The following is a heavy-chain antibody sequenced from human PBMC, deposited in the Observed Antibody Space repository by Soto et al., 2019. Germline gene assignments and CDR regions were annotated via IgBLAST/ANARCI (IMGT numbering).Heavy chain of an antibody. CDR3: ARSVFP. CDR2: INQSGST. J-gene: IGHJ5*02. V-gene: IGHV4-34*09. Sequence: SETLSLTCAVYGGSFSDYCWSWIRQPPGKGLEWIGEINQSGSTNYNPSLKSRVTISVDTSKNQFSLKLSSVTAADTAVYYCARSVFPWGQGTLVTVSS. CDR1: GGSFSDYC.